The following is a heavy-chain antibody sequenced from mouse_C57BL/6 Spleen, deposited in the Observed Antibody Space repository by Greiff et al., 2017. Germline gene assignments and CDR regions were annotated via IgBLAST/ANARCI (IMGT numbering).Heavy chain of an antibody. CDR1: GYTFTDYY. V-gene: IGHV1-26*01. CDR3: AREGEIYYEYERYAMDD. Sequence: VQLQQSGPELVTPGASVKISCKASGYTFTDYYMNWVKQSHGKSLEWIGDINPNNGGTSYNQKFKGKATLTVDKSSSTAYMELRSLTSEDSAVYYCAREGEIYYEYERYAMDDSGQGTSVTVSS. CDR2: INPNNGGT. J-gene: IGHJ4*01. D-gene: IGHD2-4*01.